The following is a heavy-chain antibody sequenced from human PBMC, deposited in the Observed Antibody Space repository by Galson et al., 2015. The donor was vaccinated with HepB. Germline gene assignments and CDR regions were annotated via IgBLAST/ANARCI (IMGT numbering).Heavy chain of an antibody. D-gene: IGHD6-13*01. CDR1: GFTLSSYS. Sequence: LRLSCAASGFTLSSYSMNWVRQAPGKGLEWVSSISSSSSYIYYADSVKGRFTISRDNAKNSLYLQMNSLRAEDTAVYYCAGSIAAASTNYWYFDLWGRGTLVTVSS. CDR2: ISSSSSYI. V-gene: IGHV3-21*01. J-gene: IGHJ2*01. CDR3: AGSIAAASTNYWYFDL.